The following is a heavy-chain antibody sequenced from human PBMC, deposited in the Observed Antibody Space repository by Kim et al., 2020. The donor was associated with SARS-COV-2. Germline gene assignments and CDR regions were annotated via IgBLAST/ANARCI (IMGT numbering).Heavy chain of an antibody. J-gene: IGHJ4*02. V-gene: IGHV3-23*01. D-gene: IGHD6-13*01. CDR3: ADTWYGRVF. CDR2: ISGGGHTI. CDR1: GFTFSTYA. Sequence: GGSLRHSCAASGFTFSTYAMSWVRQAPGKGLEWVSGISGGGHTIQYADSVKGRFTISRDNSKNMLYLQMNSLITEDTAIYYCADTWYGRVFWGQGTLVTV.